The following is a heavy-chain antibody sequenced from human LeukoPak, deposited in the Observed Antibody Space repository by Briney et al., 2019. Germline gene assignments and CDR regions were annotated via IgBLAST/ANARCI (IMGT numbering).Heavy chain of an antibody. V-gene: IGHV3-23*01. J-gene: IGHJ4*02. D-gene: IGHD1-26*01. CDR3: AKEDGIVGGTAKFDY. CDR1: GFTFSSYA. Sequence: QTGGSLRLSCAASGFTFSSYALSWVRQAPGKGLEWVSGTSGSGGNTFYADSVKGRFTISRDNSKNTVYLQMNSLRAEDTAVYYCAKEDGIVGGTAKFDYWGQGTLVTVSS. CDR2: TSGSGGNT.